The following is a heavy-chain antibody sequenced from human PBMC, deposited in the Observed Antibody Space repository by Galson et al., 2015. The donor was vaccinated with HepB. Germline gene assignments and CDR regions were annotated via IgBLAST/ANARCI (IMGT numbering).Heavy chain of an antibody. Sequence: SLRLSCAASGFTFSSYAMHWVRQAPGKGLEWVAVISYDGSNKYYADSVKGRFTISRDNSKNTLYLQMNSLRAEDTAVYYCARDSGSYYSPYAFDIWGQGTMVTVSS. CDR2: ISYDGSNK. CDR1: GFTFSSYA. V-gene: IGHV3-30-3*01. CDR3: ARDSGSYYSPYAFDI. D-gene: IGHD1-26*01. J-gene: IGHJ3*02.